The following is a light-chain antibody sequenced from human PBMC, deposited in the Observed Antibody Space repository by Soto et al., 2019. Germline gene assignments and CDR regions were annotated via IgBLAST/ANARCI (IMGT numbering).Light chain of an antibody. CDR1: QGISSY. Sequence: AIRMTKSPSSLSASTGDRVTISCRASQGISSYLAWYQQKPGKAPKLLIYAASTLQSGVPSRFSGSASGTDFTLTISCLQAEDFATYYCQQYYSYPYTFGQGTKVDIK. V-gene: IGKV1-8*01. CDR2: AAS. CDR3: QQYYSYPYT. J-gene: IGKJ2*01.